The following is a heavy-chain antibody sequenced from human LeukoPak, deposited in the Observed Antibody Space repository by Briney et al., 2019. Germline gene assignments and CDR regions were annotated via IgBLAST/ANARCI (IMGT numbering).Heavy chain of an antibody. D-gene: IGHD3-22*01. V-gene: IGHV3-23*01. J-gene: IGHJ4*02. CDR3: AKDSHSGYYDSSGYYPPLGY. CDR2: ITTSDGNT. Sequence: AGGSLRLSCAASGFTFSSYTMSWVRQAPGKGLEWVSTITTSDGNTYYADSVKGRFTISRDNSKNTLYLQMNSLRAEDTAVYYCAKDSHSGYYDSSGYYPPLGYWGQGTLVTVSS. CDR1: GFTFSSYT.